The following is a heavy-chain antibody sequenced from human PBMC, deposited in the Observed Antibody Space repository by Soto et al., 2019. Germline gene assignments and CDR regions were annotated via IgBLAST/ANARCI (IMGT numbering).Heavy chain of an antibody. CDR2: MNPKTGET. Sequence: QVQLVQSGAEVKKPGASVTVSCKASGYTFMDYNIDWGRQATGQGVEWMGGMNPKTGETVYAQNFQGRVTMTRDTSTSTAYMELISLTPEDTAVYYCARMTYASVTWIKWFDPWGQGTLVTVSS. CDR1: GYTFMDYN. V-gene: IGHV1-8*02. D-gene: IGHD4-17*01. CDR3: ARMTYASVTWIKWFDP. J-gene: IGHJ5*02.